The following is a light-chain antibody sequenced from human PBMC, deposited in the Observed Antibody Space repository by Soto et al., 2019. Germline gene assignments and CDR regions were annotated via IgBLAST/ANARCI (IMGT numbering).Light chain of an antibody. V-gene: IGKV1-5*03. CDR2: KAS. J-gene: IGKJ1*01. CDR1: PTISTW. CDR3: QRNNSYPFT. Sequence: IQMTQSPSTLSASVGDRVTFTCRASPTISTWLAWYQQKPGKAPKLLKYKASTLDVGVPSRFSGRGSRTDFPLTSNTLQPADVANYSRQRNNSYPFTFGQGTKV.